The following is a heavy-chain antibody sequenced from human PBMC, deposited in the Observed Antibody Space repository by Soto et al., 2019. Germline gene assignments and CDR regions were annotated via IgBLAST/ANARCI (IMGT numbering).Heavy chain of an antibody. CDR3: ARGHCSSNSCSAEY. V-gene: IGHV4-34*01. J-gene: IGHJ4*02. Sequence: SETLSLTCAVYGGSFSGYYWSWIRQPPGKGLEWIGEINHSGSTNYNPSLKSRVTISVDTSKNQFSLKLSSVTAADTAVYYCARGHCSSNSCSAEYCGQGPLVTVAS. D-gene: IGHD2-2*01. CDR2: INHSGST. CDR1: GGSFSGYY.